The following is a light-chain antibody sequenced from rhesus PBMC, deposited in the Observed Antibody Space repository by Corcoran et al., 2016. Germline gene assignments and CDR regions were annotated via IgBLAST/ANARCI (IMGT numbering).Light chain of an antibody. CDR2: QAY. CDR1: EIVSLFGINL. J-gene: IGKJ1*01. V-gene: IGKV7-13*01. Sequence: DIVLTQSPASLAVSPGQRATITCRASEIVSLFGINLIHWYQQKPGQSPKLLIYQAYNKDTGVPPRFSCCGSGTVFTLTINPVEADDAADYYCLQSKNSPRTFGQGTKVEIK. CDR3: LQSKNSPRT.